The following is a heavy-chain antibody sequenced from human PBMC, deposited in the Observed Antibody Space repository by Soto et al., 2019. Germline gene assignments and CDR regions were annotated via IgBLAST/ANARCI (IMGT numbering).Heavy chain of an antibody. Sequence: SETLSLTCTVSGGSISSYYWSWIRQPPGKGLEWIGYIYYSGSTNYNPSLKSRVTISVDTSKNQFSLKLSSVTAADTAVYYCARDGNGPWNVLGGYDDNWFDPWGQGTLVTVSS. CDR3: ARDGNGPWNVLGGYDDNWFDP. J-gene: IGHJ5*02. D-gene: IGHD3-22*01. V-gene: IGHV4-59*01. CDR1: GGSISSYY. CDR2: IYYSGST.